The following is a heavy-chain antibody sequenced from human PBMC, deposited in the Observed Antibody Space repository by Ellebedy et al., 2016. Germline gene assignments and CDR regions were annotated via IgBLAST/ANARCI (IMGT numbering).Heavy chain of an antibody. V-gene: IGHV4-31*03. CDR2: IYYSGST. CDR3: ATRIVGATTLMVNY. Sequence: SETLSLTCTVSGGSISSGGYYWSWIRQHPGKGLEWIGYIYYSGSTYYNPSLKSRVTISVDTSKNQFSLKLSSVTAADTAVYYCATRIVGATTLMVNYWGQGTLVTVSS. J-gene: IGHJ4*02. CDR1: GGSISSGGYY. D-gene: IGHD1-26*01.